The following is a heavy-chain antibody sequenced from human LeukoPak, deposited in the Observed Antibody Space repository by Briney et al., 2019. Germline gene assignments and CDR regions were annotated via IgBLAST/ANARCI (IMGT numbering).Heavy chain of an antibody. J-gene: IGHJ4*02. V-gene: IGHV4-4*07. CDR1: GGSINSYY. CDR2: IYTTGTT. CDR3: GRQGYTAAYYFLDY. D-gene: IGHD1-26*01. Sequence: SETLSLTCTVCGGSINSYYWGWVRQAAGKGLEWIGRIYTTGTTYYSPSLKSRLTMSVDTSKNQFSLNLRSVTAADTALYYCGRQGYTAAYYFLDYWSQGTLVTVSS.